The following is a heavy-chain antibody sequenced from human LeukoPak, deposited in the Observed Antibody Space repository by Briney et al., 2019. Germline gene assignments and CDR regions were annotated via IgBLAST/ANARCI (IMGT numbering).Heavy chain of an antibody. CDR2: IYYSGST. V-gene: IGHV4-30-4*01. CDR1: GGSISSGGYY. J-gene: IGHJ4*02. Sequence: SQTLSLTCTVSGGSISSGGYYWSWIRQPPGKGLEWIGYIYYSGSTYYNPSLKSRVTISVDTSKNQFSLKLSSVTAADTAVYYCARALKPYYDILTGYYLSPTLFDYWGQGTLVTVSS. CDR3: ARALKPYYDILTGYYLSPTLFDY. D-gene: IGHD3-9*01.